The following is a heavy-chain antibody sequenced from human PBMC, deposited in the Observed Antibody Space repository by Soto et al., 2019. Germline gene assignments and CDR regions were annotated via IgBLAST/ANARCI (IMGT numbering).Heavy chain of an antibody. D-gene: IGHD7-27*01. J-gene: IGHJ4*02. CDR3: AIGWGDY. CDR1: GFTFSSYT. Sequence: EVQLLESGGGLVQPGGSLRLSCAASGFTFSSYTMSWVRQGPGKGLEWVSGISSSGGSTVYADSVKGRVTISRDTFTNPLYLQMNSLRAEDTAVYYCAIGWGDYWGQGTPVTVSS. V-gene: IGHV3-23*01. CDR2: ISSSGGST.